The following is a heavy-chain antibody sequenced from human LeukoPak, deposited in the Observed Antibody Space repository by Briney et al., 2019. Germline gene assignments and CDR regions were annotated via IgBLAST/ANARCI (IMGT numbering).Heavy chain of an antibody. D-gene: IGHD4-17*01. CDR2: INTNTGNP. CDR3: ARDTNDDGDYVAPKN. CDR1: GYTFTSYA. J-gene: IGHJ4*02. Sequence: ASVKLSCKASGYTFTSYAMNWVRQAPGQGLEWMGWINTNTGNPTYAQGFTGRFVFSLDASVSTAYLQISSLKAEDTAVYYCARDTNDDGDYVAPKNWGQGTLVTVSS. V-gene: IGHV7-4-1*02.